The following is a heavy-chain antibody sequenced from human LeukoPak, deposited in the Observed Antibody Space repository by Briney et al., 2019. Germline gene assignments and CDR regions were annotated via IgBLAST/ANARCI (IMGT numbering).Heavy chain of an antibody. CDR3: ARGGRAFDV. J-gene: IGHJ3*01. CDR2: IYYSEST. Sequence: SETLSLTCSVSGGSISSSSYYWGWIRQTPGKGLEWIGNIYYSESTYYNPSLKSRVTISVDTSKNQFSLKLSSVTAADTAVYYCARGGRAFDVWGQGTLISVSP. CDR1: GGSISSSSYY. V-gene: IGHV4-39*07.